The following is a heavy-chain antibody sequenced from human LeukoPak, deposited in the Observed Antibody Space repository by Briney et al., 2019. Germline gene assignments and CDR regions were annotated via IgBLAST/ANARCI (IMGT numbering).Heavy chain of an antibody. CDR3: ARDLIDQNWFDP. CDR1: GFTLSSYS. D-gene: IGHD2-8*01. CDR2: ISSSSSYR. J-gene: IGHJ5*02. V-gene: IGHV3-21*01. Sequence: PGGSLRLSCAASGFTLSSYSMNWVRQAPGKGLEWVSSISSSSSYRYYADSVKGRFTISRDNAKNSLYLQMNSLRAEDTAVYYCARDLIDQNWFDPWGQGTLVTVSS.